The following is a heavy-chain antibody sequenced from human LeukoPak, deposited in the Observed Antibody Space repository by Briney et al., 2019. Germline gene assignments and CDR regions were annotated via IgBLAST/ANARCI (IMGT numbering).Heavy chain of an antibody. V-gene: IGHV1-18*01. CDR2: ISAYNGNT. Sequence: ASVKVSCKASGYTFTSYGISWVRQAPGQRLEWMGWISAYNGNTNYAQTLQGRVTMTTDTSTSTAYMELRSLRSDDTAVYYCARVDRYSGSTDAFDIWGQGTMVTVSS. CDR1: GYTFTSYG. J-gene: IGHJ3*02. CDR3: ARVDRYSGSTDAFDI. D-gene: IGHD5-12*01.